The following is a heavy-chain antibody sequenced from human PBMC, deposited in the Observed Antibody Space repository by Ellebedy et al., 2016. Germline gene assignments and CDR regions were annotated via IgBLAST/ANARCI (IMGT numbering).Heavy chain of an antibody. CDR3: RQGHYSHY. Sequence: GESLKISXTASGLNFNTFFMSWVRQAPGGGLEWISTISGGGDTTVSADSVKGRFTISRDNFRNTLYLQMNSLRAEDTALYYCRQGHYSHYWGQGTLVTVSS. V-gene: IGHV3-23*01. CDR1: GLNFNTFF. CDR2: ISGGGDTT. J-gene: IGHJ4*02.